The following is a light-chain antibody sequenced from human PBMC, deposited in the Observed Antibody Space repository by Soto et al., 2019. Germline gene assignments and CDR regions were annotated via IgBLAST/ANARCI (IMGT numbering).Light chain of an antibody. CDR3: AAWDDSLSGGV. CDR2: RNN. J-gene: IGLJ2*01. Sequence: QSVLTQPPSASGTPGQRVTISCSGSSSNIGSNYVYWYQQLPGTAPKLLIDRNNQRPSRVPDRFSGSKSGTSASLAISGLRSEDEGDYYCAAWDDSLSGGVFGGGTKLTVL. V-gene: IGLV1-47*01. CDR1: SSNIGSNY.